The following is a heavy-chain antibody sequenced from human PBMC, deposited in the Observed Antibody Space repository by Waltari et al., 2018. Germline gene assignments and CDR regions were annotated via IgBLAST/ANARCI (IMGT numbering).Heavy chain of an antibody. CDR1: GGSIRSSSYY. Sequence: QLQLQESGPGLVKPSATLSLTCTVPGGSIRSSSYYWGWIRQPPGKGLEWIGSIYYSGSTYYNPSLKSRVTISVDTSKNQFSLKLSSVTAADTAVYYCAREGAIAARLLDYWGQGTLVTVSS. V-gene: IGHV4-39*07. CDR2: IYYSGST. D-gene: IGHD6-6*01. J-gene: IGHJ4*02. CDR3: AREGAIAARLLDY.